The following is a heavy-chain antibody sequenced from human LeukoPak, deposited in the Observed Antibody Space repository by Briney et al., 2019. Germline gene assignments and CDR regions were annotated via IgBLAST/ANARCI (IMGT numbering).Heavy chain of an antibody. CDR2: MNPNSGNT. V-gene: IGHV1-8*02. CDR3: ARVPASGSYWGRGYFDY. Sequence: ASVKVSCKASGYTFTSYDINWVRQATGQGLEWVGWMNPNSGNTGYAQKFLGRVTITRNTSISTVYMELSSLRSEDTAVYYCARVPASGSYWGRGYFDYWGQGTLVTVSS. CDR1: GYTFTSYD. D-gene: IGHD1-26*01. J-gene: IGHJ4*02.